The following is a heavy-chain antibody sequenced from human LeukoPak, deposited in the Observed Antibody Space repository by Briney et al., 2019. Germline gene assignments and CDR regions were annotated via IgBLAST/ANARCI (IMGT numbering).Heavy chain of an antibody. V-gene: IGHV1-18*01. D-gene: IGHD2-8*01. J-gene: IGHJ4*02. Sequence: ASVEVSCKASGYTLSGYGISWVRQAPGQGLEWVGWITTYNRNRKYSEKFQGRVTMTTDTSTSTYYMEMRSLRSDDTAIYYCARDCSNGVCFPRDYWGQGTLVTVST. CDR1: GYTLSGYG. CDR2: ITTYNRNR. CDR3: ARDCSNGVCFPRDY.